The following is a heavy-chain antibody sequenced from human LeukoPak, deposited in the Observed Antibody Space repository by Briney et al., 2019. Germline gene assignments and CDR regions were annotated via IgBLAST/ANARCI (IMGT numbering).Heavy chain of an antibody. Sequence: ASVKVSCKASGYTFTSYAMNWVRQAPGQGLEWMGWMNPNSGNTGYAQKFQGRVTMTRNTSISTAYMELSSPRSEDTAVYYCARAPSIVGATSSYYYMDVWGKGTTVTISS. J-gene: IGHJ6*03. CDR2: MNPNSGNT. CDR1: GYTFTSYA. D-gene: IGHD1-26*01. CDR3: ARAPSIVGATSSYYYMDV. V-gene: IGHV1-8*02.